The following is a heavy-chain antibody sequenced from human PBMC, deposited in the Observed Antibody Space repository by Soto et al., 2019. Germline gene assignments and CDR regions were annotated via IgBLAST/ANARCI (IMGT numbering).Heavy chain of an antibody. CDR3: ARDGYCSSTSCYIRRYYYYGMDV. J-gene: IGHJ6*02. CDR2: ISSSSSYI. Sequence: GSLRLSCAASGFTFSSYAMHWVRQAPGKGLEWVSSISSSSSYIYYADSVKGRFTISRDNAKNSLYLQMNSLRAEDTAVYYCARDGYCSSTSCYIRRYYYYGMDVWGQGTTVTVSS. D-gene: IGHD2-2*02. CDR1: GFTFSSYA. V-gene: IGHV3-21*01.